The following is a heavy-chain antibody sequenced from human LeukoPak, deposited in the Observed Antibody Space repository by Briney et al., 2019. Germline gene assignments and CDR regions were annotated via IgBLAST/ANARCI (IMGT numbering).Heavy chain of an antibody. Sequence: GASVKVSCKASGYTFTSYYMHWVRQAPGQGLEWMGIINPSGGSTGYAQKFQGRVTITRDTSTSTVYMELSSLRSEDTAVYYCARDYGFWSGYYGNYDYWGQGTLVTVSS. CDR1: GYTFTSYY. D-gene: IGHD3-3*01. CDR3: ARDYGFWSGYYGNYDY. CDR2: INPSGGST. J-gene: IGHJ4*02. V-gene: IGHV1-46*01.